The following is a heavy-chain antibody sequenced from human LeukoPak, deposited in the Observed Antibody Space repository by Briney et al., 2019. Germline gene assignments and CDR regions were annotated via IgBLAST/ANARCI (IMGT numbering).Heavy chain of an antibody. V-gene: IGHV3-23*01. J-gene: IGHJ4*02. CDR1: GFTFSSYA. Sequence: PPGGSLRLSCAASGFTFSSYAMSWVRQAPGKGLEWVSAISGSGGSTYYADSVKGRFTISRDNSKNTLYLQMNSLRAEDTAVYYCAKLSHSEVYGSGGYYFDYWGQGTLVTVSS. D-gene: IGHD3-10*01. CDR3: AKLSHSEVYGSGGYYFDY. CDR2: ISGSGGST.